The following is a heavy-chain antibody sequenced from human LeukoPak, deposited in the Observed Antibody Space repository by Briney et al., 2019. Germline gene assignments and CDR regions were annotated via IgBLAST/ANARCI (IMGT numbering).Heavy chain of an antibody. CDR2: IYPGDSDI. CDR3: ARRAAVVPADYFDY. CDR1: GYSFTREW. J-gene: IGHJ4*02. D-gene: IGHD2-2*01. V-gene: IGHV5-51*01. Sequence: GEPLKISCKGSGYSFTREWIGWVRQMPGKGLEWMGIIYPGDSDIRYSPSFQGQVTISADKSISTAYLQWSSLKASDTAMYYCARRAAVVPADYFDYWGQGTLVTVSS.